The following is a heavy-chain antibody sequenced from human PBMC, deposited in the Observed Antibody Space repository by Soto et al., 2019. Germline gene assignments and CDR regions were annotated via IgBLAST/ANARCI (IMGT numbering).Heavy chain of an antibody. D-gene: IGHD2-8*01. V-gene: IGHV1-18*01. Sequence: GASVKVSCKASGYTFTSYGISWVRQAPGQGLEWMGWISAYNGNTNYAQKLQGRVTMTTDTSTSTAYMELRSLRSDDTAVYYCARDADIVLMVYAMSSPDYFDYWGRGTLVTVSS. J-gene: IGHJ4*02. CDR1: GYTFTSYG. CDR3: ARDADIVLMVYAMSSPDYFDY. CDR2: ISAYNGNT.